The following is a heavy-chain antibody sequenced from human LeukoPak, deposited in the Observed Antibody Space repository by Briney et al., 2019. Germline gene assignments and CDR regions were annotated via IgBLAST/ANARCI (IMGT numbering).Heavy chain of an antibody. CDR3: ATAGKYRFDN. J-gene: IGHJ5*02. CDR1: GFIFSNYW. CDR2: MNTDGSTI. Sequence: GGSLSLSCAASGFIFSNYWMHWVRQAPGEELVWVSRMNTDGSTINYADYVKGRFTISRDNAKNTLYLQMNSLTTEDTAVYYCATAGKYRFDNWGQGILVTVSS. V-gene: IGHV3-74*01. D-gene: IGHD6-19*01.